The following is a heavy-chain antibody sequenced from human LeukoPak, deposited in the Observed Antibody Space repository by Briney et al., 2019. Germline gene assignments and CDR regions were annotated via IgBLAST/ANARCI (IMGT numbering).Heavy chain of an antibody. J-gene: IGHJ5*02. D-gene: IGHD3-3*02. V-gene: IGHV4-4*07. CDR3: ARDLASPPYNWFDP. Sequence: PSETLSLTCTVSGASINNYYWSWIRQPAGKGLEWIGRIHGGGSTNYNPSLKSRVTVSIGTSKNQFSLKLSSMTAADTAVYYCARDLASPPYNWFDPWGQGTPVTVSS. CDR1: GASINNYY. CDR2: IHGGGST.